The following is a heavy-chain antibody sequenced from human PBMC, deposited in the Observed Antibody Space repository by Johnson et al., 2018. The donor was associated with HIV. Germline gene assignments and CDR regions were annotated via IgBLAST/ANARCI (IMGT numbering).Heavy chain of an antibody. CDR2: INSDGSST. V-gene: IGHV3-74*01. CDR1: GFTFSSYW. CDR3: ARDRPSGWPDAFDI. D-gene: IGHD6-19*01. J-gene: IGHJ3*02. Sequence: VQLVESGGGLVQPGGSLRLSCAASGFTFSSYWMHWVRQAPGKGLVWVSRINSDGSSTTYADSVKGRFTISRDNAKNILYLQMNSLRAEDTAVYYCARDRPSGWPDAFDIWGQGTMVTVSS.